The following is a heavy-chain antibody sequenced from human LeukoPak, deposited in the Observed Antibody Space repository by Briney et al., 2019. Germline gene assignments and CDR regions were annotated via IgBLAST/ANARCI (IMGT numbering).Heavy chain of an antibody. CDR2: INPSGGST. CDR1: GYTFTSYY. V-gene: IGHV1-46*01. J-gene: IGHJ4*02. D-gene: IGHD2-2*01. Sequence: ASVKVSCKASGYTFTSYYMHWVRQAPGQGLEWMGIINPSGGSTSYAQKFQGRVTMTRDTSISTGYMELSSLRSDDTAVYYCARGGGCCSSTSCHPFDYWGQGTLVTVSS. CDR3: ARGGGCCSSTSCHPFDY.